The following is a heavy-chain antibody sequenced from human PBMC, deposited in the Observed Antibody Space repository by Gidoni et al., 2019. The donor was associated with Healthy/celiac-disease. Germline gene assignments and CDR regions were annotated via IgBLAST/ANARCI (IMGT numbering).Heavy chain of an antibody. D-gene: IGHD3-10*01. CDR1: GFTFSSYD. Sequence: EVQLVESGGGLVQPGGSLRLSCAASGFTFSSYDMHWVRQATGKGLEWVSAIGTAGDTYYPGSVKGRFTISRENAKNSLYLQMNSLRAEDTAVYYCARAGRPRLLWFGELPDYWGQGTLVTVSS. CDR3: ARAGRPRLLWFGELPDY. CDR2: IGTAGDT. V-gene: IGHV3-13*01. J-gene: IGHJ4*02.